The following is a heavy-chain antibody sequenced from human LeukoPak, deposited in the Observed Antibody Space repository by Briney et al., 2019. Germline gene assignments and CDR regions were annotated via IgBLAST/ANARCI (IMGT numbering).Heavy chain of an antibody. CDR3: ARDGLAAATLHWCFDL. D-gene: IGHD2-15*01. J-gene: IGHJ2*01. V-gene: IGHV3-53*01. CDR1: GFTVSSNY. CDR2: IYSGGST. Sequence: GGSLRLSCAASGFTVSSNYMSWVRQAPGKGLEWVSVIYSGGSTYYADSVKGRFTISRDNARNSLYLQMNSLRAEDTAVYYCARDGLAAATLHWCFDLWGRGTLVTVSS.